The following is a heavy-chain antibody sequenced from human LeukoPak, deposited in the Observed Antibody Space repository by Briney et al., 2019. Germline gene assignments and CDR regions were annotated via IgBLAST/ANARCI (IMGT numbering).Heavy chain of an antibody. CDR3: ARESAYSGSYYRYYYYGMDV. CDR1: GGSISSYY. V-gene: IGHV4-4*07. CDR2: IYTSGST. D-gene: IGHD1-26*01. J-gene: IGHJ6*02. Sequence: KPSETLSLTCTVSGGSISSYYWSWIRQPAGKGLEWIGRIYTSGSTNYNPSLKSRVTMSVDTSKNQFSLKLSFVTAADTAVYYCARESAYSGSYYRYYYYGMDVWGQGTTVTVSS.